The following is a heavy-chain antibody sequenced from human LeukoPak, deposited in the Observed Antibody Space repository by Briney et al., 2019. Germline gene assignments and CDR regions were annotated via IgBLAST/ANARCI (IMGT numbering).Heavy chain of an antibody. CDR1: GYTFTSYD. Sequence: GASVKVSCKASGYTFTSYDINWVRQATGQGLEWMGWMNPNSGNTGYAQKFQGRVTMTRNTSISTAYMEMSSLRSEGTAVYYCARERGDDFWSGYLYYYYGMDVWGQGTTVTVSS. V-gene: IGHV1-8*01. J-gene: IGHJ6*02. D-gene: IGHD3-3*01. CDR3: ARERGDDFWSGYLYYYYGMDV. CDR2: MNPNSGNT.